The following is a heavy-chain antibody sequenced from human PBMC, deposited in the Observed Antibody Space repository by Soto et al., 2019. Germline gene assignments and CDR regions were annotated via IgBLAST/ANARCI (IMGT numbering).Heavy chain of an antibody. CDR1: GFTFSSYW. V-gene: IGHV3-7*03. CDR3: AREWLAPHFDY. Sequence: HPGGSLRLSCAASGFTFSSYWMSWVRQAPGKGLEWVANIKQDGSEKYYVDSVEGRFTISRDNAKNSLYLQMNSLRAEDTAVYYCAREWLAPHFDYWGQGTLVTVSS. J-gene: IGHJ4*02. D-gene: IGHD6-19*01. CDR2: IKQDGSEK.